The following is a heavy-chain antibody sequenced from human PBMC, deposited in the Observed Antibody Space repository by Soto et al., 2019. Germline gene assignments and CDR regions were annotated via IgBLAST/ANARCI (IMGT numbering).Heavy chain of an antibody. Sequence: QVQLVQSGAEVRQPASSVKVSCKTSGGTFSSYAISWVRQAPGQGLEWMGGIVPIVDTSTYAQKFQGRVTITADESTSTVYMGLSSLRSDDTAVYYCVRVVAIPDYPDNWGQRTLVTVSS. D-gene: IGHD2-15*01. V-gene: IGHV1-69*12. CDR3: VRVVAIPDYPDN. CDR1: GGTFSSYA. J-gene: IGHJ4*02. CDR2: IVPIVDTS.